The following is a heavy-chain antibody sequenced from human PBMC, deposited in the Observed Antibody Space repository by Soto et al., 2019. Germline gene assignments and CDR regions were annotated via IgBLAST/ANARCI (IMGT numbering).Heavy chain of an antibody. CDR1: GFTFTNYG. J-gene: IGHJ4*02. D-gene: IGHD2-15*01. Sequence: QVQLVESGGDVVQPGGSLRLSCAGSGFTFTNYGMHWVRQAPGKGLEWVALTSYDGRNKYYADSVKCRFTISRDNSKNTLYLQMNSRRAEDTAVYYCAKESSPPYCGGGSCYLGGWGYWGQGTLVTVSS. V-gene: IGHV3-30*18. CDR2: TSYDGRNK. CDR3: AKESSPPYCGGGSCYLGGWGY.